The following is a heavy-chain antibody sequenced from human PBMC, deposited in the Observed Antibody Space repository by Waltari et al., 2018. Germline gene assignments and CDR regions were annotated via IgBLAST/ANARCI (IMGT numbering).Heavy chain of an antibody. D-gene: IGHD3-22*01. CDR1: GYTFTDYY. CDR2: INPNSGGT. V-gene: IGHV1-2*02. Sequence: QVQVVQSGAEVREPGASVRVSCQTSGYTFTDYYLHWVRQAPGQGLQWVGWINPNSGGTKSPEKFQDRVTLTTDTSINTVYMDLARLTSDDTAVYYCAREGRGCYEYFDSSGYPFDYWGQGTLVTVSS. J-gene: IGHJ4*02. CDR3: AREGRGCYEYFDSSGYPFDY.